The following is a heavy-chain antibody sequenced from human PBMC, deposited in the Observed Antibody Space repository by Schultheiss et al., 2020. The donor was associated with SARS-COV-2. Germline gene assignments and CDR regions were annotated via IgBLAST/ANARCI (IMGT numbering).Heavy chain of an antibody. Sequence: SETLSLTCTVSGGSISSRGHYWGWFRQPPGKGLEWIGEINHSGSTNYNPSLKSRVTISVDKSKNQFSLKLSSVSAADTAVYYCARGRYYPFDYWGQGTLVTVSS. V-gene: IGHV4-39*07. J-gene: IGHJ4*02. CDR3: ARGRYYPFDY. D-gene: IGHD1-26*01. CDR1: GGSISSRGHY. CDR2: INHSGST.